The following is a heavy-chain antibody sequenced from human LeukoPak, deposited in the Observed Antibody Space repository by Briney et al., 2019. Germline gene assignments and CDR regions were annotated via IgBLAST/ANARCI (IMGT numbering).Heavy chain of an antibody. V-gene: IGHV3-21*01. Sequence: GGSLRLSCAASGFTFSSYSMNWVRQAPGKGLEWVSSISSSSSYIYYADSVKGRFTISRDNAKNSLYLQMNSLTAEDTAVYYCASSPTLYSSSWYFDYWGQGTLVTVSS. D-gene: IGHD6-6*01. J-gene: IGHJ4*02. CDR3: ASSPTLYSSSWYFDY. CDR2: ISSSSSYI. CDR1: GFTFSSYS.